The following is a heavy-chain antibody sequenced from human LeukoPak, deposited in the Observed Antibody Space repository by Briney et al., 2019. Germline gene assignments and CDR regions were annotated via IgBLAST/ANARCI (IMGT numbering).Heavy chain of an antibody. D-gene: IGHD6-19*01. CDR2: IYYSGST. CDR3: ARGGSGWLSYYYYMDV. Sequence: PSETLSLTCTVSGGSISSYYWSWIRQPPAKGLEWIGYIYYSGSTNYNPSLKSRVTISVDTSKNQFSLKLSSVTAADTAVYYCARGGSGWLSYYYYMDVWGKGTTVTVSS. V-gene: IGHV4-59*01. CDR1: GGSISSYY. J-gene: IGHJ6*03.